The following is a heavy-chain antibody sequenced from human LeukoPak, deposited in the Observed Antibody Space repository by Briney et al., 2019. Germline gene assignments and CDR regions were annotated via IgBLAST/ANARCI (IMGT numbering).Heavy chain of an antibody. CDR3: VKSGGYGLIDY. CDR2: IYYTGST. V-gene: IGHV4-39*01. J-gene: IGHJ4*02. D-gene: IGHD1-26*01. CDR1: GASISGSGYY. Sequence: PSETLSLTCAVSGASISGSGYYLGWIRQPPGKGLEWIGNIYYTGSTYYNASLQSRVTISIDTSKNQFSLRLNSVTAADTAMYYCVKSGGYGLIDYWGQGTLVTVSS.